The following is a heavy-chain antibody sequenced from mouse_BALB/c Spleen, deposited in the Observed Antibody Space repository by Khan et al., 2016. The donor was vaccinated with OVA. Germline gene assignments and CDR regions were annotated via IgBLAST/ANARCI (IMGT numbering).Heavy chain of an antibody. Sequence: DLVKPGAAVKLSCKASGYTFTSYWINWIKQRPGQGLEWIGRIGPGSGSTSYNEMFKGKATLTVDTSSSTAYIQLSSLSSEDSAVYFCARSNYDGSGLYAMDYWGQGTSVTVSS. CDR2: IGPGSGST. J-gene: IGHJ4*01. CDR3: ARSNYDGSGLYAMDY. V-gene: IGHV1S41*01. D-gene: IGHD1-1*01. CDR1: GYTFTSYW.